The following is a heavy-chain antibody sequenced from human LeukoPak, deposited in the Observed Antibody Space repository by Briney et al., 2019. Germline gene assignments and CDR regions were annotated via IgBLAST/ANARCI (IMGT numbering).Heavy chain of an antibody. V-gene: IGHV4-39*01. CDR1: GGSISSSSYY. J-gene: IGHJ5*02. CDR2: IYYSGST. D-gene: IGHD6-13*01. CDR3: ARAYSSSWYFNWFDP. Sequence: SETLSLTCTVSGGSISSSSYYWGWIRQPPGKGLEWIGSIYYSGSTYYNPSLKSRVTISIDTSANLFSLKLNSVTAADTAVYYCARAYSSSWYFNWFDPWGQGTLVTVSS.